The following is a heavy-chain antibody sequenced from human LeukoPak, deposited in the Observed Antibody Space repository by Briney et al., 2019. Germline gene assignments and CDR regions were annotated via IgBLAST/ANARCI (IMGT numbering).Heavy chain of an antibody. Sequence: SVKVSCKASGGTFSSYAISWVRQAHGQGLEWMGRIIPILGIANYAQKFQGRVTITADKATSTAYMELSSLRSEDTAVYYCARILTYYYDSSGYPRWGQGTLVTVSS. CDR1: GGTFSSYA. CDR2: IIPILGIA. D-gene: IGHD3-22*01. CDR3: ARILTYYYDSSGYPR. V-gene: IGHV1-69*04. J-gene: IGHJ4*02.